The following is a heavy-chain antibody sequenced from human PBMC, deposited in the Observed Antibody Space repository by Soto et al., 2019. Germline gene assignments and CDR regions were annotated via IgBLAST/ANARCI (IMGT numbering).Heavy chain of an antibody. Sequence: ASVKVSCKASGYTFTIYAMHWVRQAPGERLEWMGWINAGNGNTKYSQKFQGRVTITRDTSASTAYMELSSLRSEDTAVYYCARDGVIYSSSWYNDYYGMDIWGQGTTVTVSS. CDR1: GYTFTIYA. V-gene: IGHV1-3*01. D-gene: IGHD6-13*01. CDR3: ARDGVIYSSSWYNDYYGMDI. J-gene: IGHJ6*02. CDR2: INAGNGNT.